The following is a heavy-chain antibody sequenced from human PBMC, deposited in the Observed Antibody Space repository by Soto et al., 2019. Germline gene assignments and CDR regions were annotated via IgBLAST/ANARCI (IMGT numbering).Heavy chain of an antibody. D-gene: IGHD1-26*01. V-gene: IGHV4-39*01. J-gene: IGHJ4*02. Sequence: QLQLQESGPGLLKPSETLSLTCTVSGASISSSSYYWGWIRQPPGKGLEWIGTIYHSGSTYYKPSRKTRVTISVDTSKNQFSLKLNSVTAADTAIYSCAREMGGSIDYWGQGTLVTVSS. CDR1: GASISSSSYY. CDR2: IYHSGST. CDR3: AREMGGSIDY.